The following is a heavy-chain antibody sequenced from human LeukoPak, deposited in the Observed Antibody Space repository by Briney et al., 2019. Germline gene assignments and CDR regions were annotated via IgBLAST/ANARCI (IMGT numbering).Heavy chain of an antibody. CDR2: INPNSGGT. V-gene: IGHV1-2*02. CDR1: GYTFTGYY. D-gene: IGHD2-2*01. CDR3: ARVRGCSSNSCYRRVVDY. J-gene: IGHJ4*02. Sequence: ASVKVSCKASGYTFTGYYMHWVRQAPGQGLEWMGWINPNSGGTNYAQKLQGRVTMTRDTSISTAYMELSRLRSDDTAVYYCARVRGCSSNSCYRRVVDYWGQGTLVTVSS.